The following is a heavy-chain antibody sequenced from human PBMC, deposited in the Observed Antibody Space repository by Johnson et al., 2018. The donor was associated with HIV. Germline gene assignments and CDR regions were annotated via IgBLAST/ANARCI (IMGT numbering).Heavy chain of an antibody. CDR2: LWYDGNNK. CDR1: GFTFSSYG. CDR3: AKGPNGQLDDAFHI. Sequence: QVQLVESGGGVVQRGGSLRLSCVASGFTFSSYGMHWVRQAPGKGLEWVAVLWYDGNNKYYADSVQGRFTISRDNSKNTLYLQMNSLRAEDTAVYYCAKGPNGQLDDAFHIWGQGTMVTVSS. V-gene: IGHV3-33*06. J-gene: IGHJ3*02. D-gene: IGHD6-6*01.